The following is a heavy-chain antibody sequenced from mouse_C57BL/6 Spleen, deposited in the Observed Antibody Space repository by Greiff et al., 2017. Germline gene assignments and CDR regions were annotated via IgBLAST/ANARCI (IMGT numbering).Heavy chain of an antibody. Sequence: EVQLQQSGAELVRPGASVKLSCTASGFNIKDYYMHWVKQRPEQGLEWMGRIDPEDGDTEYAPKFQGKATLTADTSSNTAYLQLSSLTSEDTAVYYCTTGGYDDAMDYWGQGTSVTVSS. CDR2: IDPEDGDT. CDR3: TTGGYDDAMDY. CDR1: GFNIKDYY. V-gene: IGHV14-1*01. D-gene: IGHD2-14*01. J-gene: IGHJ4*01.